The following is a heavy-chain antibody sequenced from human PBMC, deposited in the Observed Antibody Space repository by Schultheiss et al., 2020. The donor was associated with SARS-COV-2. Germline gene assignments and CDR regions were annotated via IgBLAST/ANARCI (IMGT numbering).Heavy chain of an antibody. CDR2: IYYSGST. Sequence: GPLRLSCTVSGGSISSYYWSWIRQPPGKGLEWIGYIYYSGSTNYNPSLKSRVTISVDTSKNQFSLKLSSVTAADTAVYYCASGEAFDIWGQGTMVTVSS. CDR3: ASGEAFDI. J-gene: IGHJ3*02. CDR1: GGSISSYY. V-gene: IGHV4-59*08. D-gene: IGHD1-26*01.